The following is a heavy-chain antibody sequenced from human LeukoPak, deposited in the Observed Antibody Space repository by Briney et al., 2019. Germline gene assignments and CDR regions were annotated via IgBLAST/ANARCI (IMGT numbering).Heavy chain of an antibody. CDR1: GFTFSTYG. D-gene: IGHD5-18*01. V-gene: IGHV3-33*01. CDR3: ARSVPLGGYKYGYFDY. CDR2: IWYDGSNK. J-gene: IGHJ4*02. Sequence: PGGSLRLSCAASGFTFSTYGMHWVRQAPGKGLEWVAVIWYDGSNKYYADSVKGRFTISRDNSKNTLYLQMNSLRAEDTAVYYCARSVPLGGYKYGYFDYWGQGTLVTVSS.